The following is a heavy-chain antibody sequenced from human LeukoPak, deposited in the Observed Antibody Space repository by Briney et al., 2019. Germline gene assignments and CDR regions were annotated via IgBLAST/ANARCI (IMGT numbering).Heavy chain of an antibody. J-gene: IGHJ6*02. CDR2: ISDFGGST. D-gene: IGHD3-10*01. CDR1: GFAFSSYA. CDR3: AIPPLSGTGSSRPLAEIDV. V-gene: IGHV3-23*01. Sequence: GGSLRLSCTAFGFAFSSYAMTWVRQAPGKGLEWVSTISDFGGSTYYADSVKGRFTISRDISENTLYLQMNSLRAEDTAVYYCAIPPLSGTGSSRPLAEIDVWGQGTTVTVSS.